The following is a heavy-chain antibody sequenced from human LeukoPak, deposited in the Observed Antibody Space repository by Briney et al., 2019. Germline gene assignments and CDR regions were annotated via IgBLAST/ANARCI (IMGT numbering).Heavy chain of an antibody. CDR1: GFTFSSYE. CDR2: ISSSGSSM. J-gene: IGHJ6*02. V-gene: IGHV3-48*03. CDR3: WDAKAWAAGGMYYYYGMDV. Sequence: EGSLRLSCAASGFTFSSYEMNWVRQAPGKGLEWVSHISSSGSSMSYADSVKGRFTISRDNAKSSLYLQMNSLRAEDTAVYYLWDAKAWAAGGMYYYYGMDVWGQGTTVTVSS. D-gene: IGHD3-16*01.